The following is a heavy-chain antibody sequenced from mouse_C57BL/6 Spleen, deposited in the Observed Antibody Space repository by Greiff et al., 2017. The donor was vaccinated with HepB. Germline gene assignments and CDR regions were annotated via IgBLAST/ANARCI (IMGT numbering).Heavy chain of an antibody. CDR2: IDPSDSYT. D-gene: IGHD1-1*01. J-gene: IGHJ3*01. V-gene: IGHV1-69*01. CDR3: ARSDYSSAWFAY. CDR1: GYTFTSYW. Sequence: QVQLQQSGAELVMPGASVKLSCKASGYTFTSYWMHWVKQRPGQGLEWIGEIDPSDSYTNYNQKFKGKSTLTVDKSSSTAYMQLSSLTSEDSAVYYCARSDYSSAWFAYWGQGTLVTVSA.